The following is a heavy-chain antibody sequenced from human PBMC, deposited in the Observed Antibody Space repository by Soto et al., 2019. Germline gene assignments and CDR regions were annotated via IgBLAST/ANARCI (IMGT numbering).Heavy chain of an antibody. J-gene: IGHJ4*02. D-gene: IGHD3-22*01. CDR2: ISYDGSNK. CDR3: ARDLDYYDSSGYYYEDRMDDY. V-gene: IGHV3-30-3*01. Sequence: QVQLVESGGGVVQPGRSLRLSCAASGFTFSSYAMHWVRQAPGKGLEWVAVISYDGSNKYYADSVKGRFTISRDNSKNTLYLQMNSLRAEDTAVYYCARDLDYYDSSGYYYEDRMDDYWGQGTLVTVSS. CDR1: GFTFSSYA.